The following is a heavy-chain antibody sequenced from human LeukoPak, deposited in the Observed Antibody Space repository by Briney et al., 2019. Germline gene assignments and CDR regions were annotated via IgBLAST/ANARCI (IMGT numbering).Heavy chain of an antibody. V-gene: IGHV1-2*04. J-gene: IGHJ6*02. D-gene: IGHD2-2*01. Sequence: ASVKVSCKASGYTFTGYYMHWVRQAPGQGLEWMGWINPNSGGTNCAQKFQGWDTMTRDTSISTAYMELSRLRSDDTAVYYCASGWVVPELGDYYGMDVWGQGTTVTVSS. CDR1: GYTFTGYY. CDR3: ASGWVVPELGDYYGMDV. CDR2: INPNSGGT.